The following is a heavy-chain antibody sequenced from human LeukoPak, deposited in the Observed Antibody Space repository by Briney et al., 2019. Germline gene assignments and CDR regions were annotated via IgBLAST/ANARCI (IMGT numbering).Heavy chain of an antibody. CDR3: ARGPHVFYCSSTSCYHWFDP. CDR1: GGTISSFY. J-gene: IGHJ5*02. Sequence: SKTLSLTCTVSGGTISSFYWSWIRQPPGKGLEWIGYIYYSGSTNYNPSLKSRVTISLDTSKNQFSLKLSSVTAADTAVYYCARGPHVFYCSSTSCYHWFDPWGQGTLVAVSS. CDR2: IYYSGST. V-gene: IGHV4-59*08. D-gene: IGHD2-2*01.